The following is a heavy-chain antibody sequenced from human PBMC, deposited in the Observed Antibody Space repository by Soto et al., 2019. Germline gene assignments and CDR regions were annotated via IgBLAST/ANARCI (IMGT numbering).Heavy chain of an antibody. J-gene: IGHJ4*02. CDR3: ARDLGGFPDY. Sequence: QVELVQSGAEVKKPGASVKVSCKASGYSFTRYGISWVRQAPGQGLEWMGWISAYNGNRKYAQKFQGRVTMTTDTSTSTAYMELRSLRSDDTAVYYCARDLGGFPDYWGQGTLVTVSS. CDR2: ISAYNGNR. CDR1: GYSFTRYG. D-gene: IGHD5-12*01. V-gene: IGHV1-18*01.